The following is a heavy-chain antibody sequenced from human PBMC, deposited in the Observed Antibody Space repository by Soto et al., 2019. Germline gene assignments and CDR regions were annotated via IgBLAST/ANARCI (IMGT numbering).Heavy chain of an antibody. CDR3: TAEPHRGEWVDQ. CDR1: GGAVSSGTYY. J-gene: IGHJ5*02. V-gene: IGHV4-61*01. Sequence: PSETLSLTCTVSGGAVSSGTYYWSWIRQPPGKGLEWIGHIYFTGSTNYNPSLKSRVTMSLDTSRNQFSLKLSSVTAADTAVYYCTAEPHRGEWVDQWDLVTLVTVSS. CDR2: IYFTGST.